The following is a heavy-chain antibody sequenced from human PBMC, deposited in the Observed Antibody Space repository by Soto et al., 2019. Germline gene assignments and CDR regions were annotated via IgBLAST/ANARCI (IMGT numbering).Heavy chain of an antibody. CDR1: GGTFSSYA. D-gene: IGHD3-22*01. CDR2: IIPIFGTA. J-gene: IGHJ4*02. Sequence: VQLVQSGAEVKKPGSSVKVSCKASGGTFSSYAISWVRQAPGQGLEWMGGIIPIFGTANYAQKFQGRVPITADKSTSTGYMERSSRRSEDTAVYYCARESARGDDSSGYYYVGWGQGTRVTVSA. V-gene: IGHV1-69*06. CDR3: ARESARGDDSSGYYYVG.